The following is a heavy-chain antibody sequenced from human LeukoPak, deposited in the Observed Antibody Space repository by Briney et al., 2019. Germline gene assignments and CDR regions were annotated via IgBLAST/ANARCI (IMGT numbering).Heavy chain of an antibody. CDR3: ARGTRDYYDSSGYLDY. D-gene: IGHD3-22*01. CDR1: GGSISSSSYY. V-gene: IGHV4-39*01. Sequence: SETLSLTCTVSGGSISSSSYYWGWIRQPPGKGLGWIGSIYYSGSTYYNPSLKTRVTISVDTSKNQFSLKLSSVTAADTAVYYCARGTRDYYDSSGYLDYWGQGTLVTVSS. CDR2: IYYSGST. J-gene: IGHJ4*02.